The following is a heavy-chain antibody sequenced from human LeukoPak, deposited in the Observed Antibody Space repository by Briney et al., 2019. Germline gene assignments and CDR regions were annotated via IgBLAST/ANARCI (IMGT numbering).Heavy chain of an antibody. CDR2: IYSGGST. CDR3: ARERATVTTVSYYYMDV. D-gene: IGHD4-17*01. J-gene: IGHJ6*03. V-gene: IGHV3-53*01. Sequence: GGSLRLSCAASGFTFRDAWMIWVRQAPGKGREGVSVIYSGGSTYYADSVKGRFTISRDNSKNTLYLQMNSLRAEDTAVYYCARERATVTTVSYYYMDVWGKGTTVTVSS. CDR1: GFTFRDAW.